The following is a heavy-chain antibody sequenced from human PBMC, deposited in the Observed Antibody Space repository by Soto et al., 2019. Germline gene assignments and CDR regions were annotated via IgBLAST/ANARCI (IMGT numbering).Heavy chain of an antibody. CDR2: TRNKANSYTT. V-gene: IGHV3-72*01. D-gene: IGHD3-3*01. CDR3: AATIILNYYYYIDV. J-gene: IGHJ6*03. Sequence: EVQLVESGGGLVQPGGSLRLSCAASGFTFSDHYMDWVRQAPGKGLEWVGRTRNKANSYTTEYAASVKGRFTISRDDSKNSLYLQMNSLKTEDTAVYYCAATIILNYYYYIDVWGKGTTVTVSS. CDR1: GFTFSDHY.